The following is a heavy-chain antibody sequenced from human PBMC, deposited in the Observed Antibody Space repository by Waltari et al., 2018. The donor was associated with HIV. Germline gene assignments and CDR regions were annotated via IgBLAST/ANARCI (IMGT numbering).Heavy chain of an antibody. D-gene: IGHD2-21*02. V-gene: IGHV3-15*01. J-gene: IGHJ4*02. CDR3: TTGDIVVVTDY. Sequence: EVQLVESGGGLVKPGGSLSLSCAASGFTFTHAWMSWVRQAPGKGLEWVGRVKSETDGGTTDYAAPVKGRFTISRDDSKNTLYLQMNSLKTEDTAVYYCTTGDIVVVTDYWGQGTLVTVSS. CDR2: VKSETDGGTT. CDR1: GFTFTHAW.